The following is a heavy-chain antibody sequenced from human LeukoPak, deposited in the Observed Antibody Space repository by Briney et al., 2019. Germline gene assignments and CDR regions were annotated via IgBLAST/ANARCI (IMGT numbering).Heavy chain of an antibody. J-gene: IGHJ5*02. Sequence: GGSLRLSCAASGVTFSNYAMHWVRQAPGKGLEWVAGISSDGNIRHLTDSVKGRFSISRDNSGTTLNLQMNSLRPEDTAVYYCTRVIRAQFDPWGQGTLVTVAS. CDR3: TRVIRAQFDP. V-gene: IGHV3-30*10. CDR1: GVTFSNYA. CDR2: ISSDGNIR.